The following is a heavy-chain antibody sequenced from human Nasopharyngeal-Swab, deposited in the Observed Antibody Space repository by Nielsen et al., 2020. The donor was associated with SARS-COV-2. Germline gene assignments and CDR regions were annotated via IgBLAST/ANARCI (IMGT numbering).Heavy chain of an antibody. Sequence: SETLSLTCTVFGGSISSGGYYWSWIRQHPGKGLEWIGYIYYSGSTYYNPSLKSRVTISVDTSKNQFSLKLSSVTAADTAVYYCARGLIAAAGHDYWGQGTLVTVSS. CDR2: IYYSGST. D-gene: IGHD6-13*01. CDR1: GGSISSGGYY. J-gene: IGHJ4*02. V-gene: IGHV4-31*03. CDR3: ARGLIAAAGHDY.